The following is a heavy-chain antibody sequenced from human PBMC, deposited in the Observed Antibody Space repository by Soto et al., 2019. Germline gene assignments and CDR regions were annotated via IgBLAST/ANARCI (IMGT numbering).Heavy chain of an antibody. CDR1: GFTFRSYG. D-gene: IGHD1-26*01. J-gene: IGHJ3*02. CDR3: AKGGVGSTSNAFDI. V-gene: IGHV3-30*18. Sequence: GGSLRLSCAASGFTFRSYGMHWVRQAPAKGLEWVAVISYDGSNKYYADSVKGRFTISRDNSKNTLYLQMNSLRAEDTAVYYCAKGGVGSTSNAFDIWGQGTRGT. CDR2: ISYDGSNK.